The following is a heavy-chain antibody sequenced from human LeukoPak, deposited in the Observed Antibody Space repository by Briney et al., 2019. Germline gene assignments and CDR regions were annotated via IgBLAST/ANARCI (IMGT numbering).Heavy chain of an antibody. V-gene: IGHV3-7*01. CDR2: IKGDGSKL. Sequence: GGSLRLSCVTSGFTFSNYWMTWARQAPGRGLEWVANIKGDGSKLFYMDSVKGRFTISRDDAKNSLYLQMNSLGAEDTAIYYCATDGDSFEYWGQGTLVTVSS. CDR3: ATDGDSFEY. CDR1: GFTFSNYW. J-gene: IGHJ4*02. D-gene: IGHD3-3*01.